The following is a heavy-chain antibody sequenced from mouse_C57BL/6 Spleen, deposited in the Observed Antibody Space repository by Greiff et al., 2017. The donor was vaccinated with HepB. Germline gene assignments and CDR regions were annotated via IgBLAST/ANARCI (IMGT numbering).Heavy chain of an antibody. V-gene: IGHV1-50*01. CDR2: IDPSDSYT. J-gene: IGHJ2*01. D-gene: IGHD1-1*01. Sequence: VQLQQPGAELVKPGASVKLSCKASGYTFTSYWMQWVKQRPGQGLEWIGEIDPSDSYTNYNQKFKGKATLTVDTSSSTAYMQLSSLTSEDSAVYYGARGTVVGDYFDYWGQGTTLTVSS. CDR3: ARGTVVGDYFDY. CDR1: GYTFTSYW.